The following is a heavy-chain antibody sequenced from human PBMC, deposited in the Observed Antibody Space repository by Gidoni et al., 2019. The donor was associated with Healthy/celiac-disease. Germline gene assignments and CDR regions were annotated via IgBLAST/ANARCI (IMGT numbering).Heavy chain of an antibody. J-gene: IGHJ3*02. CDR3: ARDRVTMVRGGNAFDI. V-gene: IGHV3-21*01. Sequence: EVQLVESGGGLVKPGGSLRLSCAASGFTFSSYSMNWVRQAPGKGLEWVSSISSSSSYIYYADSVKGRFTISRDNAKNSLYLQMNSLRAEDTAVYYCARDRVTMVRGGNAFDIWGQGTMVTVSS. CDR1: GFTFSSYS. CDR2: ISSSSSYI. D-gene: IGHD3-10*01.